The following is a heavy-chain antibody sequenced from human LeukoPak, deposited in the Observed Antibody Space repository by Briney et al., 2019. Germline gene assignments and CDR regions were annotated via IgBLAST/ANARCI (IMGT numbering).Heavy chain of an antibody. V-gene: IGHV3-53*01. D-gene: IGHD6-19*01. CDR1: GFTVSSNY. CDR2: IYSGVST. J-gene: IGHJ4*02. Sequence: GGSLRLSCAASGFTVSSNYTSWVRQALGKGLEWVSVIYSGVSTYYADSVKGRFTISRDNSKNTLYLQMNRQRAEDTAVYYGGRDSSGWYWGGFDYWGQGTLVTVAS. CDR3: GRDSSGWYWGGFDY.